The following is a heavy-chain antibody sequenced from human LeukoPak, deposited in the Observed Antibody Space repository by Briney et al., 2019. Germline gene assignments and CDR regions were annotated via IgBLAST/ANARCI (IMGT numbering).Heavy chain of an antibody. D-gene: IGHD3-22*01. Sequence: QPGGSLRLSCAASGFTFSSYWMSWVRQAPGKGLEWVANIKEDGSEQYYVDSLKGRFTISRDNAKNSLYLQMNSLRAEDTAVYYCVRDSYSRDLDYWGQGTLVTVSS. CDR1: GFTFSSYW. CDR2: IKEDGSEQ. J-gene: IGHJ4*02. V-gene: IGHV3-7*01. CDR3: VRDSYSRDLDY.